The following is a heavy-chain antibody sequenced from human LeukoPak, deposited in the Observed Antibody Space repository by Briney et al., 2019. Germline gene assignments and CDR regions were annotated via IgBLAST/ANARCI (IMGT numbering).Heavy chain of an antibody. Sequence: SETLSLTCTVSGGSISLYYWSWVRQPPGKGLEWIGYIYDSGTTNYNPSLKSRVTMSEDTSKNQFSLQLSSVTAADTAVYYCARKVESKWFDPWGQGTLVTVSS. CDR2: IYDSGTT. J-gene: IGHJ5*02. V-gene: IGHV4-59*01. CDR1: GGSISLYY. D-gene: IGHD1-1*01. CDR3: ARKVESKWFDP.